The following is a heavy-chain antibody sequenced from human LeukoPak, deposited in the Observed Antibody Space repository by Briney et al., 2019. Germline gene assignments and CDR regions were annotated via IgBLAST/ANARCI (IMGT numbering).Heavy chain of an antibody. CDR3: ARDYKQAGQTPYFDY. CDR1: GGSLSGYY. CDR2: IFTSGST. V-gene: IGHV4-4*07. Sequence: SETLSLTCTVSGGSLSGYYWSWVRQPPGKGLEWVGRIFTSGSTNYIPSLKSQVPMSVDTSKNQFSPKLSSVTAADTAVYYCARDYKQAGQTPYFDYWGQGTLVTVSS. D-gene: IGHD6-19*01. J-gene: IGHJ4*02.